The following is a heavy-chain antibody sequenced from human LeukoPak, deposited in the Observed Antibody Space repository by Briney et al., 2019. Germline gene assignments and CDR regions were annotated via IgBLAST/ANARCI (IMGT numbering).Heavy chain of an antibody. J-gene: IGHJ4*02. CDR3: ARRGVGGPPDEYYFDY. CDR1: GNSFTNYW. CDR2: IYPGDSDT. Sequence: GESLKISCKGSGNSFTNYWIGWVRQMPGKGLEWMGIIYPGDSDTRYSPSFQGQVTISADKSISTAYLQWSSLKASDTAMYYCARRGVGGPPDEYYFDYWGQGTLVTVSS. V-gene: IGHV5-51*01. D-gene: IGHD1-14*01.